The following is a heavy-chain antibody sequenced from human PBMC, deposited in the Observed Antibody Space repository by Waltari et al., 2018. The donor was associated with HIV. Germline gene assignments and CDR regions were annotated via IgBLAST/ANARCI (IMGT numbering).Heavy chain of an antibody. CDR3: AKISLTGRDDY. Sequence: EVQLLESGGGLVQPGGSLRLSCAASAVTFSSHVMNWVRQAPGKGREWVAGISGSGTNSFYADSVKGRFTISRDNAKNTLHLQMSSLRVDDTAVYYCAKISLTGRDDYWGQGTLVTVSS. CDR2: ISGSGTNS. CDR1: AVTFSSHV. J-gene: IGHJ4*02. D-gene: IGHD1-1*01. V-gene: IGHV3-23*01.